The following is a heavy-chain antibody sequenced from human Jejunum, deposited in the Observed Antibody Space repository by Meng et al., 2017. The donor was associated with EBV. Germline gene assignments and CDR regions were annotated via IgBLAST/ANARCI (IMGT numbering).Heavy chain of an antibody. Sequence: QVQLPETRPGLVKPSATLSLTGAVSGDSISSSNWWSWVRQTPGKGLEWIGEIYHSGSTNYNPSLKSRVTISVDKSKNQFSLKLSSVTAADTAVYYCARYGSGYFPALWYWGQGTLVTVSS. CDR2: IYHSGST. J-gene: IGHJ4*02. D-gene: IGHD3-3*01. CDR3: ARYGSGYFPALWY. CDR1: GDSISSSNW. V-gene: IGHV4-4*02.